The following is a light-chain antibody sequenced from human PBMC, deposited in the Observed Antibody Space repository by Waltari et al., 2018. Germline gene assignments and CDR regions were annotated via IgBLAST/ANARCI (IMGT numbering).Light chain of an antibody. V-gene: IGLV3-21*04. Sequence: SYVLTQPPSVSVAPGETARITCGGNNIGSKSVHWYQQKPGQAPVLVIYYDSERPSGIPERFSGSNSGNTATLTISRVEAGDEADYYCQVWNRSSDHWVFGGGTKLTVL. CDR1: NIGSKS. J-gene: IGLJ3*02. CDR2: YDS. CDR3: QVWNRSSDHWV.